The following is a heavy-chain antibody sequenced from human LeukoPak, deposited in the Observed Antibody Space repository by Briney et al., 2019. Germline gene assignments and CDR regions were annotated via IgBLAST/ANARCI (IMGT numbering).Heavy chain of an antibody. CDR2: INPNSGGT. V-gene: IGHV1-2*02. D-gene: IGHD3-10*01. J-gene: IGHJ4*02. CDR3: AIGLLWFGELWAPLDY. CDR1: GYTFTGYY. Sequence: GASVKVSCKASGYTFTGYYMHWVRQAPGQGLEWMGWINPNSGGTNYAQKFQGRVTMTRDTSISTAYMELSRLRSDDTAVYYCAIGLLWFGELWAPLDYWGQGTLVTVSS.